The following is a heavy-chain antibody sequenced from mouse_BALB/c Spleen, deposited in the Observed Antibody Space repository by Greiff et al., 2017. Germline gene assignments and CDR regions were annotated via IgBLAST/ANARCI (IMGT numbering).Heavy chain of an antibody. CDR2: ISNGGGST. V-gene: IGHV5-12-2*01. J-gene: IGHJ3*01. CDR1: GFTFSSYT. D-gene: IGHD3-3*01. CDR3: ARHEGFAWFAY. Sequence: EVKLVESGGGLVQPGGSLKLSCAASGFTFSSYTLSWVRQTPEKRLEWVAYISNGGGSTYYPDTVKGRFTISRDNAKNTLYLQMSSLKSEDTAMYYCARHEGFAWFAYWGQGTLVTVSA.